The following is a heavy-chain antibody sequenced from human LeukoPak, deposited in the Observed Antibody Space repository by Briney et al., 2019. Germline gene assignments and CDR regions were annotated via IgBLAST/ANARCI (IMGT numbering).Heavy chain of an antibody. CDR2: MNPNTGAT. Sequence: ASVKVSCKAFGYTFTSYDINWVRQATGQGLEWMGWMNPNTGATGYAQKLRGRITMTRDTSLTTAYMELSSLTSEDTALYYCARGPAYSEYGVLGYSHYSMAVWGKGTTVTVS. CDR3: ARGPAYSEYGVLGYSHYSMAV. J-gene: IGHJ6*03. CDR1: GYTFTSYD. D-gene: IGHD4/OR15-4a*01. V-gene: IGHV1-8*01.